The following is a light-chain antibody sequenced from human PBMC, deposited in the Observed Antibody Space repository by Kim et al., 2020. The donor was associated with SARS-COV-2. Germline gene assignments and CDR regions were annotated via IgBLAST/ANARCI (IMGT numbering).Light chain of an antibody. Sequence: SSELTQDPAVSVALGQTVRLTCQGDSLRNYYATWYQQRPGQAPLLVLFGKHNRPSGIPDRFSGSASGNTASLTITGAQAEDEADYYCASRDTSGDHVVFGGGTQLTVL. CDR1: SLRNYY. CDR2: GKH. CDR3: ASRDTSGDHVV. V-gene: IGLV3-19*01. J-gene: IGLJ2*01.